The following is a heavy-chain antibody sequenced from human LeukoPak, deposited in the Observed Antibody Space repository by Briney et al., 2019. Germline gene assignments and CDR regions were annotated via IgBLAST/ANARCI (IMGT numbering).Heavy chain of an antibody. Sequence: GGSLRLSCVASGFTFSSYAMHWVRQAPGKGLEWVAFIHDDGSHKYYADSVKGRFTISRDNAKNSLYLQMNSLRAEDTAVYYCARDRGNQRGYYYYYMDVWGKGTTVTVSS. J-gene: IGHJ6*03. CDR2: IHDDGSHK. CDR1: GFTFSSYA. V-gene: IGHV3-30*02. CDR3: ARDRGNQRGYYYYYMDV. D-gene: IGHD1-14*01.